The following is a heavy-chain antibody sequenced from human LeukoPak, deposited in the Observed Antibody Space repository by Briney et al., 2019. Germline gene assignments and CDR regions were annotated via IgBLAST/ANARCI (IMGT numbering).Heavy chain of an antibody. D-gene: IGHD5-12*01. V-gene: IGHV3-7*01. Sequence: GALRLSCAASGFTFSSYWMSWVRQAPGKGLEWVANIKQDGSEKYYVDSVKGRFTISRDNAKNSLYLQRNSLRAEDTAVYYCARDAVATLYYYYYMDVWGKGTTVTVSS. CDR2: IKQDGSEK. J-gene: IGHJ6*03. CDR3: ARDAVATLYYYYYMDV. CDR1: GFTFSSYW.